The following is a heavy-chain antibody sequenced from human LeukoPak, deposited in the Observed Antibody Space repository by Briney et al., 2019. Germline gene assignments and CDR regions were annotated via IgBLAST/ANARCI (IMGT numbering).Heavy chain of an antibody. CDR3: ARHLGMVGATRDAFDL. CDR2: IYPGDSDT. D-gene: IGHD1-26*01. J-gene: IGHJ3*01. CDR1: GYSFSTYW. Sequence: GESLKISCKGSGYSFSTYWIGWVRQMPGKGLEWMGIIYPGDSDTRYGPSFQGQVIISADKSISTAYLQWSSLKASDTAMYYCARHLGMVGATRDAFDLWGRGTMVTVSS. V-gene: IGHV5-51*01.